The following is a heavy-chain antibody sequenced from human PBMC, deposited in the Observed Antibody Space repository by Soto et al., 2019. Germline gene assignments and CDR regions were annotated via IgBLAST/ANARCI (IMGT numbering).Heavy chain of an antibody. Sequence: PGALGQICAKSCAYIFTSSWIGWLRQMPGKGLEWMGIIYPGDSDTRYSPSFQGQVTISADKSISTAYLQWSSLKASDTAMYYCARRVGSIAPLVDYWGQGTPVTVSS. CDR3: ARRVGSIAPLVDY. D-gene: IGHD6-6*01. CDR2: IYPGDSDT. J-gene: IGHJ4*02. V-gene: IGHV5-51*01. CDR1: AYIFTSSW.